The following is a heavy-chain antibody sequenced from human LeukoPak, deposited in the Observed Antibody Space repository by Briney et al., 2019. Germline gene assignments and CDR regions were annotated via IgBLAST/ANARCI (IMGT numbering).Heavy chain of an antibody. CDR2: IYYSGST. Sequence: KSSETLSLTCTVSGGSISSYYWSWIRQPPGKGLEWIGYIYYSGSTNYNPSLKSRVTISVDTSRNRFSLKLSSVTAADTAVYYCARVRSWGLFDYWGQGTLVTVSS. J-gene: IGHJ4*02. CDR3: ARVRSWGLFDY. D-gene: IGHD2-15*01. CDR1: GGSISSYY. V-gene: IGHV4-59*01.